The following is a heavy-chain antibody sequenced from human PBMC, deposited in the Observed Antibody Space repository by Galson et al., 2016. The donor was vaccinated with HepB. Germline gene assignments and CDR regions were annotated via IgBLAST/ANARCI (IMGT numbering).Heavy chain of an antibody. Sequence: SLRLSCAVSGFTFSRHWMSWVRQAPGKGLEWVANVDLGDGAKYYVNSVAGRFTISRNNARNSLYLQMNSLRAEDTVLYYCARQKESREYGGNSPDYWGQGTQVIVSS. J-gene: IGHJ4*02. D-gene: IGHD4-23*01. CDR3: ARQKESREYGGNSPDY. V-gene: IGHV3-7*01. CDR2: VDLGDGAK. CDR1: GFTFSRHW.